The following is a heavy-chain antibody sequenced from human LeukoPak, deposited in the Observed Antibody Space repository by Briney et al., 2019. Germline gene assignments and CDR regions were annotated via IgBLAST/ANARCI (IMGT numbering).Heavy chain of an antibody. Sequence: ASVKVSCKASGYTFTSYAMNWVRQAPGQGLEWMGWINTNTGNPTYAQGFTGRFVFSLDTSVSTAYLQISSLKAEDTAVYYCARAQSGSSWYNEDYYYYYMDVWGKGTTVTVSS. D-gene: IGHD6-13*01. J-gene: IGHJ6*03. CDR3: ARAQSGSSWYNEDYYYYYMDV. CDR1: GYTFTSYA. V-gene: IGHV7-4-1*02. CDR2: INTNTGNP.